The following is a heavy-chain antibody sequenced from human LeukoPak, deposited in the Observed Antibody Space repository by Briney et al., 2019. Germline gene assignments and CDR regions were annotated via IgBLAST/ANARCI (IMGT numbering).Heavy chain of an antibody. CDR2: IKTDGRTT. D-gene: IGHD3-16*01. J-gene: IGHJ1*01. Sequence: GGSLRLSCAASGMTFSDHWMHWVRQVPGKGLVWVSLIKTDGRTTIYANSVKGRFTISRDNGKSTLYLQMNSLRAEDTAIYYCTTGPSYGYEWWGQGTVVTVSS. V-gene: IGHV3-74*01. CDR1: GMTFSDHW. CDR3: TTGPSYGYEW.